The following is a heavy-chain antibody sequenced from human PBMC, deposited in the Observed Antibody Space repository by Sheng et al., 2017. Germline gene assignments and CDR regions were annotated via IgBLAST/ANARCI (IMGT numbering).Heavy chain of an antibody. D-gene: IGHD2-2*02. CDR3: AREGGSDQLLYLNWFDP. CDR1: GGSISSYY. CDR2: IYYSGST. Sequence: QVQLQESGPGLVKPSETLSLTCTVSGGSISSYYWSWIRQPPGKGLEWIGYIYYSGSTNYNPSLKSRVTISVDTSKNQFSLKLSSVTAADTALYYCAREGGSDQLLYLNWFDPWGQGTLVTVSS. V-gene: IGHV4-59*01. J-gene: IGHJ5*02.